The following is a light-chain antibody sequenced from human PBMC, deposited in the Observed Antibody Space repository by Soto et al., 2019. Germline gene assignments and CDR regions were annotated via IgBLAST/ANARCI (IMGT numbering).Light chain of an antibody. Sequence: EILLTQSPATLSLSPGARATLSCRASQSVSSYLAWYQQKPGQAPRLLIYDASNRATGIPDRFSGSGSGTDFTLTISRLEPEDFAVYYCQQYGSSPITFGQGTRLEIK. CDR2: DAS. CDR1: QSVSSY. J-gene: IGKJ5*01. V-gene: IGKV3-20*01. CDR3: QQYGSSPIT.